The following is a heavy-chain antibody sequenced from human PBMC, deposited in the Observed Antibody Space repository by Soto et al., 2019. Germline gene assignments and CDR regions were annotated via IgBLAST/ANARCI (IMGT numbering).Heavy chain of an antibody. CDR2: ISSSSSTI. V-gene: IGHV3-48*01. Sequence: EVQLVESGGGLVQPGGSLRLSCAASGFTFSSYSMKWVRQAPGKGLEWISYISSSSSTIYYADSVKGRFTISRDNAKNSLYLQMNSLRAEDTAVYYCARDSGYDDDYWGQGTLVTVSS. CDR1: GFTFSSYS. J-gene: IGHJ4*02. CDR3: ARDSGYDDDY. D-gene: IGHD5-12*01.